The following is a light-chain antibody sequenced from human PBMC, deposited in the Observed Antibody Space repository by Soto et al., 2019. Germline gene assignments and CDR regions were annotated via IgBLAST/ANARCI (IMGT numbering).Light chain of an antibody. Sequence: QSALTQPPSLSGTPGQRVTISCSGSNSNIGRYSVNWYQHFPGTAPKILIYSDDERPSGVPDRFSGSKSGTSASLAISGLQSEDEAEYYCAAWDDNPNGPLFGGGTKLTVL. CDR2: SDD. CDR1: NSNIGRYS. CDR3: AAWDDNPNGPL. V-gene: IGLV1-44*01. J-gene: IGLJ3*02.